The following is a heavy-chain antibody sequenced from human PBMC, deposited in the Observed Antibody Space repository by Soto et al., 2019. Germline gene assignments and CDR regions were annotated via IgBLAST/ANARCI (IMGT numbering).Heavy chain of an antibody. CDR2: IYYSGST. Sequence: PSETLSLTCAVYGGSFSGYYWSWIRQPPGKGLEWIGYIYYSGSTNYNPSLKSRVTISVDTSKNQFSLKLSSVTAADTAVYYCARDRGGQTAIRIYGMDVWGQGTTVTVSS. CDR3: ARDRGGQTAIRIYGMDV. V-gene: IGHV4-59*01. D-gene: IGHD3-10*01. CDR1: GGSFSGYY. J-gene: IGHJ6*02.